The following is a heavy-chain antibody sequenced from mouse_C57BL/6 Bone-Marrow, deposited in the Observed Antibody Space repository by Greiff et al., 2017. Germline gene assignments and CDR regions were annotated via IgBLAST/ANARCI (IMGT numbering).Heavy chain of an antibody. CDR1: GYTFTSYW. J-gene: IGHJ1*03. D-gene: IGHD2-5*01. CDR3: ARPYYSNYWYFDV. CDR2: IYPGSGST. V-gene: IGHV1-55*01. Sequence: QVQLQQPGAELVKPGASVKMSCKASGYTFTSYWITWVKQRPGQGLEWIGDIYPGSGSTNYNEKLKSKAPLTVDTSSSTAYMQLSSLTSEDSAVYYCARPYYSNYWYFDVWGTGTTVTVSS.